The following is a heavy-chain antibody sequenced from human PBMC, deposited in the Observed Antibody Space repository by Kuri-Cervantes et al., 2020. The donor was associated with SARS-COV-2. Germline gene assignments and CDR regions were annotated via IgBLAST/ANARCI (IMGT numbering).Heavy chain of an antibody. V-gene: IGHV3-23*01. Sequence: GESLKISCAASGFTFSSYAVSWVRQAPGKGLEWVSAISGSGGSTYYADSVKGRFTISRDNSKNTLYLQMNSLRAEDTAVYYCARAVRFLEWLPGDYFDYWGQGTLVTVSS. D-gene: IGHD3-3*01. CDR3: ARAVRFLEWLPGDYFDY. CDR1: GFTFSSYA. CDR2: ISGSGGST. J-gene: IGHJ4*02.